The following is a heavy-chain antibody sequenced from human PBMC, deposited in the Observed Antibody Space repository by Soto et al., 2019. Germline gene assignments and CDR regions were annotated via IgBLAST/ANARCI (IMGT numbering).Heavy chain of an antibody. D-gene: IGHD1-26*01. CDR3: AGGSGYSGSSFDY. CDR2: IYYSGST. CDR1: GGSISSYY. V-gene: IGHV4-59*01. Sequence: PSETLSLTCTVSGGSISSYYWSWIRQPPGKGLEWIEYIYYSGSTNYNPSLKSRVTISVDTSKNQFSLKLSSVTAADTAVYYCAGGSGYSGSSFDYWGQGTLVTAPQ. J-gene: IGHJ4*02.